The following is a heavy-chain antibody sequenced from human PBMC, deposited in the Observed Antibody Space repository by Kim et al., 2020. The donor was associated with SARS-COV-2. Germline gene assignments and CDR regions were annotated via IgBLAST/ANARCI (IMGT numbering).Heavy chain of an antibody. D-gene: IGHD6-13*01. V-gene: IGHV4-59*12. Sequence: ETLSLTCTVSGASISSYYCSWFRQPPGKGLEWIGYLTNTGSTNYNPSLKSRVTISVDTSKNQFSLKLRSVTTADTAVYYCARGAAGSGGWGQGTLVTVSS. CDR3: ARGAAGSGG. CDR2: LTNTGST. J-gene: IGHJ1*01. CDR1: GASISSYY.